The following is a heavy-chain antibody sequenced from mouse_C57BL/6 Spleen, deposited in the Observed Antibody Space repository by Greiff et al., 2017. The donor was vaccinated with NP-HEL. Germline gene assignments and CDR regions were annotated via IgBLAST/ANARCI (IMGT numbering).Heavy chain of an antibody. CDR2: IYPGDGDT. CDR3: ARRGLLLRDGDY. D-gene: IGHD1-1*01. V-gene: IGHV1-80*01. Sequence: QVQLQQSGAELVKPGASVKISCKASGYAFSSYWMNWVKQRPGKGLEWIGQIYPGDGDTNYNGKFKGKATLTADKSSSTAYMQLSSLTSEDSAVYFCARRGLLLRDGDYWGQGTTLTVSS. CDR1: GYAFSSYW. J-gene: IGHJ2*01.